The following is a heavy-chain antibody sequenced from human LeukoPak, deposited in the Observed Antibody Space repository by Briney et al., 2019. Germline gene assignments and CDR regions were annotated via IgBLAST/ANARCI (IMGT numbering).Heavy chain of an antibody. CDR3: ARGKYYFDY. D-gene: IGHD3-10*01. CDR2: ISIGGNTI. Sequence: QPGGSLRLSCAASGFTFNNYEMNWVRQAPGKGLEWVSYISIGGNTIYYADSVKGRFTISRDNAKNSLYLQMNSLRAEDTAVYYCARGKYYFDYWGQGTLVTVSS. CDR1: GFTFNNYE. J-gene: IGHJ4*02. V-gene: IGHV3-48*03.